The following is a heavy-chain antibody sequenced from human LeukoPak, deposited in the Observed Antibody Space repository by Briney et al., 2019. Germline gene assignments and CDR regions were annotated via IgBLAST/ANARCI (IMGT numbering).Heavy chain of an antibody. CDR1: GGSISSSSYY. CDR3: ASFSRSGLAVAGTVAKVFDY. V-gene: IGHV4-39*07. Sequence: SETLSLTCTVSGGSISSSSYYWGWIRQPPGKGLEWIGSIYYSGSTYYNPSLKSRVTISVDTSRNQFSLKLSSVTAADTAVYYCASFSRSGLAVAGTVAKVFDYWGQGTLVTVSS. D-gene: IGHD6-19*01. CDR2: IYYSGST. J-gene: IGHJ4*02.